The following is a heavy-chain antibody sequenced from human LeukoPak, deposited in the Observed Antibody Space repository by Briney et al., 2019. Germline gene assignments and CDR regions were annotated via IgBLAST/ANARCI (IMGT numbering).Heavy chain of an antibody. CDR2: IYYSGNT. V-gene: IGHV4-59*01. D-gene: IGHD1-26*01. CDR1: GGSISSYY. CDR3: ATQRGNSGTYLSWFDP. J-gene: IGHJ5*02. Sequence: SETLSLTCTVSGGSISSYYWSWIRQPPGKGLEWIGYIYYSGNTNYNPSLRSRVTISIDTSKNQFSLKLNSVTAADTAIYYCATQRGNSGTYLSWFDPWGPGTLVTVSS.